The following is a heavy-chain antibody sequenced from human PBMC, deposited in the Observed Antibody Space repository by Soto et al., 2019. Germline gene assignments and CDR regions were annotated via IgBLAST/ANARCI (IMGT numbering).Heavy chain of an antibody. J-gene: IGHJ2*01. D-gene: IGHD2-2*01. V-gene: IGHV1-69*04. CDR1: GGTFSSYT. CDR3: ARELGYCSSTSCYAGIYWYFDL. Sequence: ASVKVSCKASGGTFSSYTISWVRQAPGQELEWMGRIIPILGIANYAQKFQGRVTITADKSTSTAYMELSSLRSEDTAVYYCARELGYCSSTSCYAGIYWYFDLWGRGTLVTVSS. CDR2: IIPILGIA.